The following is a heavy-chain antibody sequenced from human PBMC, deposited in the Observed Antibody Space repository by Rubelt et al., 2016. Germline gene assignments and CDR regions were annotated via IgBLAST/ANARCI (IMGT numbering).Heavy chain of an antibody. D-gene: IGHD6-6*01. J-gene: IGHJ4*02. CDR2: IHSDGSGI. CDR3: VRHSLTSHTSTSQYFDY. V-gene: IGHV3-74*01. Sequence: VWVSRIHSDGSGISYADSVKGRFTISRDNAKNTLYVQMNSLRAEDTAVYYCVRHSLTSHTSTSQYFDYWGQGTLATVSS.